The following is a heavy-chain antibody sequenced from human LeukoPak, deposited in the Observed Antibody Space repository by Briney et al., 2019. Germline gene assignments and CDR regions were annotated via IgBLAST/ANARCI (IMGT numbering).Heavy chain of an antibody. CDR3: ARHMRLFWYFQH. J-gene: IGHJ1*01. V-gene: IGHV4-59*01. D-gene: IGHD3-22*01. Sequence: SETLSLTCTVSGGSLSSYYWSWIRQPPGKGLEWIGYIYYSGSTNYNPSLKSRVTISVDTSKNQFSLKLSSVTAADTAVYYCARHMRLFWYFQHWGQGTLVTVSS. CDR2: IYYSGST. CDR1: GGSLSSYY.